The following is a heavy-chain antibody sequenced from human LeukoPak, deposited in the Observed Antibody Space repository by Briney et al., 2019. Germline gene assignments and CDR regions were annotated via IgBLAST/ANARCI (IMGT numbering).Heavy chain of an antibody. CDR1: GYSFNDKY. CDR2: INPNSGGT. V-gene: IGHV1-2*02. D-gene: IGHD3-10*01. Sequence: ASVKVSCKASGYSFNDKYLHWVRQAPGQGLEWMGSINPNSGGTNYAQKFQGRVTMTTDTSISTAYMELSRLRSDDTAVYYCARDYERIIMVRGVPLSPQTVFDPWGQGTLVTVSS. CDR3: ARDYERIIMVRGVPLSPQTVFDP. J-gene: IGHJ5*02.